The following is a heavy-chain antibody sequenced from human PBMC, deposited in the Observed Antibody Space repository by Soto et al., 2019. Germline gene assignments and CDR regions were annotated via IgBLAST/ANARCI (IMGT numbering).Heavy chain of an antibody. D-gene: IGHD1-1*01. V-gene: IGHV1-69*13. CDR3: ARRLPSGTTSDTNWFDP. J-gene: IGHJ5*02. CDR1: GGTFSSYA. CDR2: IIPIFGTA. Sequence: GASVKVSCKASGGTFSSYAISWVRQAPGQGLEWMGGIIPIFGTANYAQKFQGRVTITADESTSTAYMELSSLRSEDTAVYYCARRLPSGTTSDTNWFDPWGQGTLVTVSS.